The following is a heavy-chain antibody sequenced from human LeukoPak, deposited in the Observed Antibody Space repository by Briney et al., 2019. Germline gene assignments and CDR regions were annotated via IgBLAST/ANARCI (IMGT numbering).Heavy chain of an antibody. Sequence: PGGSLRLSCAASGFTFSSYAMHWVRQAPGKGLEWVAVISYDGSNKYYADSVKGRFTISRDNSKNTLYLQMNSLRAEDTAVYYCARDQTRRGSYFVGYDYWGQGTLVTVSS. CDR1: GFTFSSYA. J-gene: IGHJ4*02. CDR3: ARDQTRRGSYFVGYDY. D-gene: IGHD1-26*01. CDR2: ISYDGSNK. V-gene: IGHV3-30-3*01.